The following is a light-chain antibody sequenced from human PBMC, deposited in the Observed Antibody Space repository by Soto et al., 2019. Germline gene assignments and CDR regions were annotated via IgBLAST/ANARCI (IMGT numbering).Light chain of an antibody. CDR2: AAS. Sequence: DIQMTQSPSSLSASVGDRVTITCRASQSIRSYLNWYQQKPGKAPKLLIYAASSLQRGVPSRVSGGGSGTDFTLTISSLQPEDFATYYCQQSYSTPRTFGQGTKVEI. CDR3: QQSYSTPRT. V-gene: IGKV1-39*01. J-gene: IGKJ1*01. CDR1: QSIRSY.